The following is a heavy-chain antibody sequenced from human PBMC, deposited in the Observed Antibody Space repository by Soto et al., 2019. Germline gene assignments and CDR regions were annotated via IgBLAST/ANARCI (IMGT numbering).Heavy chain of an antibody. V-gene: IGHV4-59*01. CDR3: AREGMGYDAFDI. CDR1: GGSISSYY. CDR2: IYYSGST. J-gene: IGHJ3*02. D-gene: IGHD3-10*01. Sequence: PSETLSLTCTVSGGSISSYYWSWIRQPPGKGLEWIGYIYYSGSTNYNPSLKSRVTISVDTSKNQFSLKLSSVTAADTAVYYCAREGMGYDAFDIWGQGTMVTVS.